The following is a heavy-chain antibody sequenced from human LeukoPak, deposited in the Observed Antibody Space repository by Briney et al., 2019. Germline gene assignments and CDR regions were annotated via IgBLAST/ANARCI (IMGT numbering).Heavy chain of an antibody. Sequence: SETLSLTCTVSGGSISSYYWSWIRQPPGKGLEWIGYIYSSGSTNYNPSLKSRVAISVDTSKNHFSLKLSSVTAADTAVYYCVRGRSHWAYWGQGTLVTVSS. V-gene: IGHV4-59*01. CDR2: IYSSGST. D-gene: IGHD3-10*01. CDR3: VRGRSHWAY. J-gene: IGHJ4*02. CDR1: GGSISSYY.